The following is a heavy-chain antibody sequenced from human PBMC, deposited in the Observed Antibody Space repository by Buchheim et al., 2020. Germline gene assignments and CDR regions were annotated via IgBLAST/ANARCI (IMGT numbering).Heavy chain of an antibody. CDR3: AKGLSSDYTYGMDV. V-gene: IGHV3-23*01. CDR2: VSGSGGTT. CDR1: GFTFSSYA. J-gene: IGHJ6*02. D-gene: IGHD6-25*01. Sequence: EVQLLESGGGLVQPGGSLRLSCAASGFTFSSYAMRWVRQAPGKGLEWVSSVSGSGGTTSYADSVRGRFTIPRDNSKNTLYMQMNSLRAEDTAIYYCAKGLSSDYTYGMDVWGQGTT.